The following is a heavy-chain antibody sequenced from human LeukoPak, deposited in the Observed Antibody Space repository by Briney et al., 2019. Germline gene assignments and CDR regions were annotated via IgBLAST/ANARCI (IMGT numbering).Heavy chain of an antibody. CDR1: GFTFSDYY. V-gene: IGHV3-11*01. Sequence: PGGSLRLTCAASGFTFSDYYMSWIRQAPGKGLEWVSYISSSGSTIYYADSVKGRFTISRDNAKNSLYLQMNSLRAEDTAVYYCARDYYYDSSGYSGYWGQGTLVTVSS. J-gene: IGHJ4*02. D-gene: IGHD3-22*01. CDR2: ISSSGSTI. CDR3: ARDYYYDSSGYSGY.